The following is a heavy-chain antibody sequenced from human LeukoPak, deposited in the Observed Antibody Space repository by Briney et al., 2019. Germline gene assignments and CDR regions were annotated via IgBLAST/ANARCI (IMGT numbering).Heavy chain of an antibody. CDR3: ALIPELRDHDY. Sequence: PSQTLSLTCAVSGGSISSGGYSWSWIRQPPGKGLEWIGYIYYSGSTYYNPSLKSRVTISVDTSKNQFSLKLSSVTAADTAVYYCALIPELRDHDYWGQGTLVTVSS. CDR1: GGSISSGGYS. D-gene: IGHD1-26*01. CDR2: IYYSGST. J-gene: IGHJ4*02. V-gene: IGHV4-30-4*07.